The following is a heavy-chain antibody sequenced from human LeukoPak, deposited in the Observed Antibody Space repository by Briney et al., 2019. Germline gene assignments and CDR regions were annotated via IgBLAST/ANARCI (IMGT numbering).Heavy chain of an antibody. J-gene: IGHJ6*02. D-gene: IGHD4-17*01. CDR1: GFTFSSYA. CDR3: AKDHDGDYTYGMVV. Sequence: GGSLRLSCAATGFTFSSYAMSWVRQAPGKGLEWVSAISGSGGSTYYADSVKGRFTISRDNSKNTLYLQMNSLRAEDTAVYYCAKDHDGDYTYGMVVWGQGTTVTVSS. CDR2: ISGSGGST. V-gene: IGHV3-23*01.